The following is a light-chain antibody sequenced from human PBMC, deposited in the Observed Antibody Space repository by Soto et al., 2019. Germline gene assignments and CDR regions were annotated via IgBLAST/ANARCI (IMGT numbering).Light chain of an antibody. CDR2: GAS. CDR1: QSVSSSY. J-gene: IGKJ5*01. Sequence: EIVLTQSPGTLSLSPGERATLSCRARQSVSSSYLAWYQQKPGQAPRLRIYGASRRATGSPDRFSGSGSGTDFSLTISRLESEDFAVYYCQQYCSPITFGQGTGLEIK. CDR3: QQYCSPIT. V-gene: IGKV3-20*01.